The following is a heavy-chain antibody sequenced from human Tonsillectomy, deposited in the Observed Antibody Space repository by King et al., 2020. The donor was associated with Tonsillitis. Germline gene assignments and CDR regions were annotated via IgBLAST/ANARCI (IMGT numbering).Heavy chain of an antibody. V-gene: IGHV3-66*01. CDR1: GFTVSSNY. CDR3: ARDRYYDSSGYLQADY. CDR2: IYSSGSA. Sequence: DVQLVESGGGLVQPGGSLRLSCAASGFTVSSNYMSWVRQAPGKGLEWVSIIYSSGSAYYADSVMGRFTISRDNSKNTLYLQMNSLRAEDTAVYYCARDRYYDSSGYLQADYWGQGTLVTVSS. J-gene: IGHJ4*02. D-gene: IGHD3-22*01.